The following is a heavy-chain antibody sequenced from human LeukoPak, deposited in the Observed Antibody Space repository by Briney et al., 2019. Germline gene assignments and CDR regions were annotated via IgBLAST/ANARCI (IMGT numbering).Heavy chain of an antibody. CDR1: GYTFTGYY. CDR3: ARKVGPNWFDP. D-gene: IGHD1-26*01. V-gene: IGHV1-2*02. CDR2: INPNSGGT. Sequence: ASVKVSCKASGYTFTGYYMHWVRQAPGQGLEWMGWINPNSGGTNYAEKFQGRVTMTRDTSISTAHMELSRLRSDDTAVYYCARKVGPNWFDPWGQGTLVTVSS. J-gene: IGHJ5*02.